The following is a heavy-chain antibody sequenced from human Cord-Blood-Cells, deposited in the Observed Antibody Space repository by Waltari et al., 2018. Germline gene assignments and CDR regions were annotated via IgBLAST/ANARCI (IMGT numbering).Heavy chain of an antibody. D-gene: IGHD1-26*01. J-gene: IGHJ4*02. CDR1: GGSFSGYY. Sequence: QVQLQQWGAGLLKLSETLSLTCAVYGGSFSGYYWSWIRQPPGKGLEWIGEINHSGSTNHHAALKRRVPISVETTKKQYALELSCVTAADTAVYDCARGSEWEIRYFDYWGQGTMVTVSS. CDR3: ARGSEWEIRYFDY. CDR2: INHSGST. V-gene: IGHV4-34*01.